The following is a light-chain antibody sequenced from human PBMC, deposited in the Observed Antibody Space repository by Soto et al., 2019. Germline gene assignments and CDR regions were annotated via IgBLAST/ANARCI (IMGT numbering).Light chain of an antibody. CDR1: SSDVGGHNY. Sequence: QSVLTQPASVSGSPGQSITISCTGTSSDVGGHNYVSWYQQHPGKAPKFMIYDVSNRPSGVSNRFSGSKSGNTASLTISGLQAEDEADYYCSSYTTSNTRQIVFGTG. CDR3: SSYTTSNTRQIV. J-gene: IGLJ1*01. V-gene: IGLV2-14*01. CDR2: DVS.